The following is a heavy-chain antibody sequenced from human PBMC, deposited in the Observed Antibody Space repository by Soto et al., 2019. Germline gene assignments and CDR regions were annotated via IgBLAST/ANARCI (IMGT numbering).Heavy chain of an antibody. V-gene: IGHV4-59*01. CDR2: IFYSGST. CDR3: ARERKDYYDSSGYFDY. Sequence: SETLSLTCTVSGGSISSYYWSWIRQPPGEGLEWIGYIFYSGSTNYNPSLKSRVTISVDTSKNQFSLKLSSVTAADTAVYYCARERKDYYDSSGYFDYWGQGTLVTVSS. J-gene: IGHJ4*02. D-gene: IGHD3-22*01. CDR1: GGSISSYY.